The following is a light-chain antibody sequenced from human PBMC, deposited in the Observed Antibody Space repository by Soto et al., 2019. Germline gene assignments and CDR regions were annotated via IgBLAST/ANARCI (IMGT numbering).Light chain of an antibody. CDR1: QSISSW. V-gene: IGKV1-5*03. Sequence: DIQMTQSPSTLSASVGDRVTITCRASQSISSWLAWYQQKPGKAPKLLIYKASHLDSGVPSRFSCSGSGTEFTLTISGLQADDFATYYCQQYNNYFTWTFGQGTKVEIK. J-gene: IGKJ1*01. CDR2: KAS. CDR3: QQYNNYFTWT.